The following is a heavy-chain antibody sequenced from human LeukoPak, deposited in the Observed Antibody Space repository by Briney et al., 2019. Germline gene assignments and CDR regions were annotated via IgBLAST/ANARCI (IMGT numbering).Heavy chain of an antibody. D-gene: IGHD6-19*01. CDR3: AKRSAESSGYFDS. J-gene: IGHJ4*02. CDR1: GFTFSSYW. V-gene: IGHV3-7*03. Sequence: PGGSLRLSCAASGFTFSSYWMSWVRQAPGKGLEWVANIKQDGSEKYYVDSVKGRFTISRDNAKSSLYLQMSSLRAEDTAVYYCAKRSAESSGYFDSWGQGTLVTVSS. CDR2: IKQDGSEK.